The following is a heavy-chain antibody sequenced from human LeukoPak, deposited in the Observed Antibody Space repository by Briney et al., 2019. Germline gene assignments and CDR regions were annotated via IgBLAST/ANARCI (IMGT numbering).Heavy chain of an antibody. D-gene: IGHD3-22*01. J-gene: IGHJ4*02. V-gene: IGHV3-43*02. CDR3: AKVLGYYDSSGYYQEGGFDY. CDR2: ISGDGGST. CDR1: GFTFDDYA. Sequence: PGGSLRLSCAASGFTFDDYAMHWVRQAPGKGLEWVSLISGDGGSTYYADSVKGRFTISRDNGKNSLYLQMNSLRTEDTALYYCAKVLGYYDSSGYYQEGGFDYWGQGTLVPVSS.